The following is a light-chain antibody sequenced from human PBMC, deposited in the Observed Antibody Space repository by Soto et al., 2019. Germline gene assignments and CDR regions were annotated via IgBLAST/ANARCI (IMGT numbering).Light chain of an antibody. J-gene: IGKJ5*01. CDR2: NAS. Sequence: ETVMTQSPATLSVSPGERATLSCRASQSVSSKLAWFQQKPGQAPSLLIYNASNRATSIPARFSGSGSGTDFTLTISSLEPEDFAVYYCQQRSNWITFGQGTRLEIK. CDR1: QSVSSK. CDR3: QQRSNWIT. V-gene: IGKV3-11*01.